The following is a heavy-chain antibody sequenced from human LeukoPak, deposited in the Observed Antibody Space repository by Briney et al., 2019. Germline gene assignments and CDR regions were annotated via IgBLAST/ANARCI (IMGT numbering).Heavy chain of an antibody. CDR3: AREGSSGWNFDY. V-gene: IGHV1-69*06. Sequence: ASVKVSCKASGGTFSSYAISWVRQAPGQGLEWMGGIIPIFGTANYAQKFQGRVTITADKSTSTAYMELSSLRSEDTAVYYCAREGSSGWNFDYWGQGTLVTVSS. J-gene: IGHJ4*02. CDR2: IIPIFGTA. CDR1: GGTFSSYA. D-gene: IGHD6-19*01.